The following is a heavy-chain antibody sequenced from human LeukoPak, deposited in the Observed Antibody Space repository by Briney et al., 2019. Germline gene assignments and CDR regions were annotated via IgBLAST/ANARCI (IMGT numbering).Heavy chain of an antibody. J-gene: IGHJ6*03. V-gene: IGHV3-30*04. Sequence: PGGSLRLSCAASGFVFSNFAVHWVRQAPGKGLEWVTVISYDGTTKYYADSVKGRFTISRDNSKNTMYLQMNSLRPDDTAIYYCARGYGDYYYFYYMDVWGSGTPVTVSS. CDR3: ARGYGDYYYFYYMDV. CDR2: ISYDGTTK. D-gene: IGHD4-17*01. CDR1: GFVFSNFA.